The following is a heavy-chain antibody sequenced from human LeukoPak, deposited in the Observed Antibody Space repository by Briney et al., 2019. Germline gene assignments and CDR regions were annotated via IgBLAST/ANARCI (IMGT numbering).Heavy chain of an antibody. CDR1: GFTFRSYW. D-gene: IGHD3-10*01. CDR2: IHSDGSST. Sequence: GGSLRLSCAASGFTFRSYWMHWVRQAPGKGLVWVSHIHSDGSSTSYADSVQGRFTISRDNAKNTLYLQMNSLRAEDTAVYYCARHNYGYDYWDQGTLVTVSS. V-gene: IGHV3-74*01. CDR3: ARHNYGYDY. J-gene: IGHJ4*02.